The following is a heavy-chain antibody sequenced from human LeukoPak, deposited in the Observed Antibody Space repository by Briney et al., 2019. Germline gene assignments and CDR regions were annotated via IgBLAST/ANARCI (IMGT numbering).Heavy chain of an antibody. V-gene: IGHV4-4*07. D-gene: IGHD1-1*01. Sequence: PSETLSLTCIVSGGSISSYYWSWIRQPAGKGLEWIGRIHSSGSTNHNPSLKSRVTMSVDTSKNQFSLNLTSVNAADTAVYYCARESAGNRDLNYWGQGILVSVSS. CDR1: GGSISSYY. J-gene: IGHJ4*02. CDR2: IHSSGST. CDR3: ARESAGNRDLNY.